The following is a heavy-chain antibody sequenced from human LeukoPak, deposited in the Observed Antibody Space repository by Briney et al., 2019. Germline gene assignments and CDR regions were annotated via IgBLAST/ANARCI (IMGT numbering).Heavy chain of an antibody. V-gene: IGHV1-18*01. D-gene: IGHD6-13*01. J-gene: IGHJ4*02. CDR2: TSAYNANT. CDR1: GYTFTSYG. Sequence: ASVKVSCKASGYTFTSYGISWVRQAPGQGLEWMGWTSAYNANTNYAQKVQGRVTMTTDTSTNTAYMELRSLRSDDTAVYYCAREQLGLTYFDYWGQGTLVTVSS. CDR3: AREQLGLTYFDY.